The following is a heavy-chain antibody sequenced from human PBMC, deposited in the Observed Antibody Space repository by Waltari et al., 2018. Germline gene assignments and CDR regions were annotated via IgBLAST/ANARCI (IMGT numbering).Heavy chain of an antibody. D-gene: IGHD3-22*01. Sequence: QVQLVQSGAEVKKPGSSVKVSCKASGGTFSSYAISWVRQAPGQGLEWMGGIIPIFGTANYAQKFQGRVTITADKSTSTAYMELSSLRSEDTAVYYCARVYHYYDSSGSSAFDIWGQGTMVTVSS. J-gene: IGHJ3*02. CDR2: IIPIFGTA. CDR1: GGTFSSYA. CDR3: ARVYHYYDSSGSSAFDI. V-gene: IGHV1-69*14.